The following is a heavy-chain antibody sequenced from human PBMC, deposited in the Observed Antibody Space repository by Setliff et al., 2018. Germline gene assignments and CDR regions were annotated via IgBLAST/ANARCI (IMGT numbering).Heavy chain of an antibody. V-gene: IGHV4-31*03. Sequence: SETLSLTCSVSGDSIGMGGYYWSWIRQQPGKGLEWIASIYYSGSTYYNPSLKSRLRVSMDSSKNQFYLDLSSVTAADTAVYYCARTGTYRYFDYWGQGALVTVSS. D-gene: IGHD1-1*01. J-gene: IGHJ4*02. CDR2: IYYSGST. CDR1: GDSIGMGGYY. CDR3: ARTGTYRYFDY.